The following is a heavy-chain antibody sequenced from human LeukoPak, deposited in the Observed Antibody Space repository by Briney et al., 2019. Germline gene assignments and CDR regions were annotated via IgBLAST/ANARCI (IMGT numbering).Heavy chain of an antibody. D-gene: IGHD3-22*01. V-gene: IGHV1-46*01. Sequence: GASVKVSCKASGYRFTSYYMHWVRQAPGQGLEWMGIINPSDGSTSYAQRFQGRVTLTRDTSTSTVYMELSSLRSEDTAVYYCARGGNYYYDSSGYNDAFDIWGQETMVTVSS. CDR3: ARGGNYYYDSSGYNDAFDI. CDR1: GYRFTSYY. J-gene: IGHJ3*02. CDR2: INPSDGST.